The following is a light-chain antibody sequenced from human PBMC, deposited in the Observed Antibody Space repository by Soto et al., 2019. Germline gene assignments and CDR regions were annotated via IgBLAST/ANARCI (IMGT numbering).Light chain of an antibody. J-gene: IGKJ4*01. CDR1: QSVSSN. CDR3: QQYNKWPPLT. Sequence: EIVMTQSPVTLSVSPGERATLSCRASQSVSSNLAWYQQKPGQAPRLLIYGASNRATGIPARFSGSGSGTEFTLTISSLQSEDFAVYYCQQYNKWPPLTFGGGTKMEIK. V-gene: IGKV3-15*01. CDR2: GAS.